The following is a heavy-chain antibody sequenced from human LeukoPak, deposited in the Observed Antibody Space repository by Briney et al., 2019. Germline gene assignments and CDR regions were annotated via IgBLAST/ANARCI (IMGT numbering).Heavy chain of an antibody. D-gene: IGHD1-26*01. J-gene: IGHJ4*02. Sequence: GGSLRLSCAASGFTFSSYAMHWVRQAPGKGLEWVAVISYDGSNKYYADPVKGRFTISRDNSKNTLYLQMNSLRAEDTAVYYCARLVGAERYLADYWGQGTLVTVSS. V-gene: IGHV3-30-3*01. CDR2: ISYDGSNK. CDR3: ARLVGAERYLADY. CDR1: GFTFSSYA.